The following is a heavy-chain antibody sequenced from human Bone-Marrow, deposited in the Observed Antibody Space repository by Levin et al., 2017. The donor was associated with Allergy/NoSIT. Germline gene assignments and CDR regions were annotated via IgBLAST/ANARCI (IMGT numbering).Heavy chain of an antibody. V-gene: IGHV4-39*01. J-gene: IGHJ4*02. CDR1: GGSIRSSTYY. Sequence: SETLSLTCTVSGGSIRSSTYYWGWIRQPPGKGLQWIGSMYYSGSTFYNPSLKSRVSISVDTSKNQFSLKLSSVTAADTAVYYCARPGGVCGSGSPGDYWGQGTLVTVSS. D-gene: IGHD3-10*01. CDR2: MYYSGST. CDR3: ARPGGVCGSGSPGDY.